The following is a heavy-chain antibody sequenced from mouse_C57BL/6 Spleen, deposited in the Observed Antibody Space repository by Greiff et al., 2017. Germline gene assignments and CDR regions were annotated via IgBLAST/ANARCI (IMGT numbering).Heavy chain of an antibody. D-gene: IGHD4-1*01. J-gene: IGHJ2*01. CDR1: GYSFTSYY. CDR3: AGNWDHFDY. Sequence: VKLMESGPELVKPGASVKISCKASGYSFTSYYIHWVKQRPGQGLEWIGWIYPGSGNTKYNEKFKGKATLTADTSSSTAYMQLSSLTSEDSAVYYCAGNWDHFDYWGQGTTLTVSS. CDR2: IYPGSGNT. V-gene: IGHV1-66*01.